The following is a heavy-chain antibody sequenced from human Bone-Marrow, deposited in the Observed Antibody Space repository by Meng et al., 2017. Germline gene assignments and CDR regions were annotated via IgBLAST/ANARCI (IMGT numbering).Heavy chain of an antibody. V-gene: IGHV3-23*01. CDR3: ANRGLWFGESSTKDAFDI. CDR2: ISGSGGST. D-gene: IGHD3-10*01. J-gene: IGHJ3*02. CDR1: GFTFSSYA. Sequence: GSSLKISCAASGFTFSSYAMSWVRQAPGKRLEWVSAISGSGGSTYYADSVKGRFTISRDNSKNTLYLQMNSLRAEDTAVYYCANRGLWFGESSTKDAFDIWGQGTMVTVSS.